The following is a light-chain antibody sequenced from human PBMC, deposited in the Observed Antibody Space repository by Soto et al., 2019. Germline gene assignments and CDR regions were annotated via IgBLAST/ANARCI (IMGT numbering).Light chain of an antibody. J-gene: IGKJ1*01. CDR1: QDISSW. Sequence: DIPMTQSPSSVSASVGDRVTITCRASQDISSWLAWYQQKPGKAPKLLISVASTLQRGVPSRFSGSGSGTDFTLTISSLQPEDVATYYCQQANTFPWTFGHGTKVEIK. CDR3: QQANTFPWT. V-gene: IGKV1-12*01. CDR2: VAS.